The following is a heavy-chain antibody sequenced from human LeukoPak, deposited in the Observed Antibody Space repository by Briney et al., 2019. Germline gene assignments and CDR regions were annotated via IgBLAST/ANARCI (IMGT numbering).Heavy chain of an antibody. J-gene: IGHJ4*02. V-gene: IGHV3-23*01. Sequence: HPGGSLRLSCAASGFTFSSYAMSWVRQAPGKGLEWVSAISGSGGSTYYADSVKGRFTISRDNSKNTLFLQMNSLRAEDTAVYYCAKARDYGDSDLDCWGQGTLVTVSS. CDR1: GFTFSSYA. CDR3: AKARDYGDSDLDC. CDR2: ISGSGGST. D-gene: IGHD4-17*01.